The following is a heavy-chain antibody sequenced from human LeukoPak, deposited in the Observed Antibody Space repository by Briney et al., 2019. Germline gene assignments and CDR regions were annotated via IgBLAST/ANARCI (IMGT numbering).Heavy chain of an antibody. Sequence: SQTLSLTCAISGDSVSSNSAAWNWIRQSPSRGLGWLGRTYYRSKWYNDYAVSVKSRITINPDTSKNQFSLQLNSVTPKDTAVYYCASGATVKEEDYFDYWGQGTLVTVSS. D-gene: IGHD4-17*01. CDR2: TYYRSKWYN. CDR3: ASGATVKEEDYFDY. V-gene: IGHV6-1*01. CDR1: GDSVSSNSAA. J-gene: IGHJ4*02.